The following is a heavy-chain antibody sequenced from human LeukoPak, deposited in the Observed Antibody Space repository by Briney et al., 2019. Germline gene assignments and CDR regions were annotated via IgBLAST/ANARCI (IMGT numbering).Heavy chain of an antibody. J-gene: IGHJ4*02. CDR3: ARQGSRSIAARRYYFDY. Sequence: PSETLSLTCTVSGGSISSSSYYWGWIRQPPGKGLEWIGSIYYSGSTYYNPSLKSRVTISVDTSKNQFSLKLSSVTAADTAVYYCARQGSRSIAARRYYFDYWGQGTLVTVSS. V-gene: IGHV4-39*01. CDR1: GGSISSSSYY. D-gene: IGHD6-6*01. CDR2: IYYSGST.